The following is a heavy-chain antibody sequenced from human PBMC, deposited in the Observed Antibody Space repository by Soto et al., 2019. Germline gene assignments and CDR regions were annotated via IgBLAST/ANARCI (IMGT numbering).Heavy chain of an antibody. D-gene: IGHD5-18*01. CDR1: GFIFSDYG. J-gene: IGHJ6*02. V-gene: IGHV3-30*18. CDR3: AKATRAVDTRNYYYGVDA. CDR2: ISYDGGKT. Sequence: GGSLRLSCAASGFIFSDYGIHWVRQAPGKGLAWVAVISYDGGKTYYEDSVKGRFTISRDNSKNTLYLEMNRLRVEDTAVYYCAKATRAVDTRNYYYGVDAWGQGTTVTVSS.